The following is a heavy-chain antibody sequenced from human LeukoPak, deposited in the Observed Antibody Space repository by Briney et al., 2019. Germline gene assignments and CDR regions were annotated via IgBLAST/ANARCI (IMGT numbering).Heavy chain of an antibody. V-gene: IGHV4-4*07. J-gene: IGHJ4*02. D-gene: IGHD3-3*01. CDR2: IYTSGSA. CDR1: GGSISSYY. CDR3: ARDSPITIFGVVKAFDY. Sequence: ASETLSLTCTVSGGSISSYYWSWIRQPAGKGLEWVGRIYTSGSANYNPSLKSRVTMSVDTSKNQFSLRLSSVTAADTAVYYCARDSPITIFGVVKAFDYWGQGTLVTVSS.